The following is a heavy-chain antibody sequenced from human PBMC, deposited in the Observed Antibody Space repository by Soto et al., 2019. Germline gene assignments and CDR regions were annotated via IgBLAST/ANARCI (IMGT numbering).Heavy chain of an antibody. D-gene: IGHD6-6*01. Sequence: GESLKISCTASGFTFGDYAMSWVRQAPGKGLEWVGFIRSKAYGGTTEYAASVKGRFTISRDDSKSIAYLQMNSLKTEDTAVYYCTSAGIAARPRDYWGQGTLVTVSS. V-gene: IGHV3-49*04. CDR1: GFTFGDYA. CDR3: TSAGIAARPRDY. J-gene: IGHJ4*02. CDR2: IRSKAYGGTT.